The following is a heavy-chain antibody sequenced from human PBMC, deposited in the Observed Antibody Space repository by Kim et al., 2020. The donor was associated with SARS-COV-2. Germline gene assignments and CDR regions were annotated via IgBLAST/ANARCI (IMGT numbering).Heavy chain of an antibody. V-gene: IGHV3-48*03. CDR3: ARDPHSSSWYNWFDP. D-gene: IGHD6-13*01. CDR1: GFTFSSYE. CDR2: ISSSGSTI. Sequence: GGSLRLSCAASGFTFSSYEMNWVRQAPGKGLEWVSYISSSGSTIYYADSVKGRFTISRDNAKNSLYLQMNSLRAEDTAVYYCARDPHSSSWYNWFDPWGQGTLVTVSS. J-gene: IGHJ5*02.